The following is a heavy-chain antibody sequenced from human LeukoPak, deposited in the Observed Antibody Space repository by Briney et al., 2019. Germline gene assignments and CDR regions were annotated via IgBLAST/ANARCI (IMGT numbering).Heavy chain of an antibody. CDR1: GFTFSDYY. J-gene: IGHJ4*02. D-gene: IGHD3-3*01. Sequence: GGSLRLSCAASGFTFSDYYMSWIRQAPGKGLEWISYISHRVSDVQYADSVKGRFTISRDDSKNTLYLQMNSLRAEDTAVYYCAKGGLTIFGVVTHFDYWGQGTLVTVSS. CDR2: ISHRVSDV. V-gene: IGHV3-11*01. CDR3: AKGGLTIFGVVTHFDY.